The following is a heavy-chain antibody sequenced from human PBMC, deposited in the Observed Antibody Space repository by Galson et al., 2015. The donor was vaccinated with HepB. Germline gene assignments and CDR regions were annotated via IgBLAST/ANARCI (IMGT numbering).Heavy chain of an antibody. CDR1: GFTFSSFG. CDR3: ARVEYSRSSGG. CDR2: ISKDGSQD. V-gene: IGHV3-30*03. D-gene: IGHD6-6*01. Sequence: SLRLSCAASGFTFSSFGMHWVRQAPGKGLEWVAVISKDGSQDYCADSVKGRFTISRDNSWNTLYLQMNSLRAEDTAVYYCARVEYSRSSGGWGQGTLVTVSS. J-gene: IGHJ4*02.